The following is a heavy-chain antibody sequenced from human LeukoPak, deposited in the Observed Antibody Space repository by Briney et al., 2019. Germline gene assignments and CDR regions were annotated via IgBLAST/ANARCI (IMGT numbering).Heavy chain of an antibody. D-gene: IGHD6-13*01. V-gene: IGHV3-30*04. CDR3: ARTEGIAAASQGFYY. J-gene: IGHJ4*02. Sequence: PGRSLRLSCAASGFTFSSYAMHWVRQAPGKGLEWVAVISYDGSNKYYADSVKGRFTISRDNSKNTLYLQMNSLRAEDTAVYYCARTEGIAAASQGFYYWGQGTLVTVSS. CDR2: ISYDGSNK. CDR1: GFTFSSYA.